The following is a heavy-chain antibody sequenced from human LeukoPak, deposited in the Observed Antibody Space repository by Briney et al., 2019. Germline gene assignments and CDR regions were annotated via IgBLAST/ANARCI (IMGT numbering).Heavy chain of an antibody. CDR1: GSTFRSHT. CDR2: ISSTSSVI. Sequence: GGSLRLSCAASGSTFRSHTMNWVRQAPGKGLEWVSYISSTSSVIYYADSVKGRFTISRDNAKSSLYLQMNSLRAEDTAVYYCARNLPAADYWGQGTLVTVSS. CDR3: ARNLPAADY. D-gene: IGHD2-2*01. V-gene: IGHV3-48*04. J-gene: IGHJ4*02.